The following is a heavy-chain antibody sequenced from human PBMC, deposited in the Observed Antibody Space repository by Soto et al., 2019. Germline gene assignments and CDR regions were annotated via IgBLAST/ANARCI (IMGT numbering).Heavy chain of an antibody. CDR1: GLSITDSEMG. Sequence: QVTLKESGPVLVKPTETLTLRCTVSGLSITDSEMGVSWIRQPPGQPLEWLAHIDSSGEKSYRTFLKSRLAISNDTSKSQIVHTMTNMDPADTATYYCARRHLAVAVSPWFDTWGQGIPVTVSS. D-gene: IGHD6-19*01. J-gene: IGHJ5*02. V-gene: IGHV2-26*01. CDR2: IDSSGEK. CDR3: ARRHLAVAVSPWFDT.